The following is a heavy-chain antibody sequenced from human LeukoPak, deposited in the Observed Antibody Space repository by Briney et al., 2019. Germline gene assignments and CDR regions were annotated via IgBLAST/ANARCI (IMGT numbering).Heavy chain of an antibody. CDR1: GFTFSTYW. J-gene: IGHJ4*02. D-gene: IGHD1-26*01. CDR3: ARPSVSGHAY. Sequence: PGGSLRLSCAASGFTFSTYWMDWVRQGPGKGLVWVSRIKSDGSSTIYADSVKGRFTISRDNARNTLYLQMNSLRAEDTAVYYCARPSVSGHAYWGQGTLVTVSS. CDR2: IKSDGSST. V-gene: IGHV3-74*01.